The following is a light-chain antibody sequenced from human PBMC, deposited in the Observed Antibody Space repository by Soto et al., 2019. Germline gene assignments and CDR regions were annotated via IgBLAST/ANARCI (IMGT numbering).Light chain of an antibody. J-gene: IGLJ1*01. Sequence: QSVLTQPPSVSETPGQRVTISCSGSSSNIGSNTVNWYRQLPETAPKLLIYSNTQRPSGVPDRFSGSKSGTSASLAIRGLQSDDESDYYCAVWDDSLNGCVFGTGTKLTVL. CDR2: SNT. CDR1: SSNIGSNT. V-gene: IGLV1-44*01. CDR3: AVWDDSLNGCV.